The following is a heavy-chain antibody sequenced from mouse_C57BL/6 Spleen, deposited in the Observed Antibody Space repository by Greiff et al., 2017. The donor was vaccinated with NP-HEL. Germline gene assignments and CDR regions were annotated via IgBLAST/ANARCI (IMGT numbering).Heavy chain of an antibody. Sequence: EVQLQQSGAELVRPGASVKLSCTASGFNIKDDYMHWVKQRPEQGLEWIGWIDPENGDTEYASKFQGKATITADTSSNTAYLQLSSLTSEDTAVYYCATVDYYAMDYWGQGTSVTVSS. CDR1: GFNIKDDY. CDR3: ATVDYYAMDY. CDR2: IDPENGDT. J-gene: IGHJ4*01. V-gene: IGHV14-4*01. D-gene: IGHD1-1*01.